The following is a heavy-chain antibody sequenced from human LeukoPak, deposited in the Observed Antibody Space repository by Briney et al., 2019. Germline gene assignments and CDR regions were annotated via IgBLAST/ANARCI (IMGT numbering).Heavy chain of an antibody. J-gene: IGHJ6*02. Sequence: GASVKVSCKASRYTFTGYYMHWVRQAPGQGLERMGWIYPNSGGTNYAQKFQGRVTMTRDTSISTAYMELSRLRSDDTAVYYCARSDNWNDRDYYYGMDVWGQGTTVTVSS. D-gene: IGHD1-20*01. CDR1: RYTFTGYY. CDR3: ARSDNWNDRDYYYGMDV. CDR2: IYPNSGGT. V-gene: IGHV1-2*02.